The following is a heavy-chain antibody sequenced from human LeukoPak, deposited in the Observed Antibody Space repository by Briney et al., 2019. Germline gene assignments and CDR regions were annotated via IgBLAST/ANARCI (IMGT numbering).Heavy chain of an antibody. Sequence: ASVKVPCKASGYTFTSYYMHWVRQAPGQGLEWMGIINPSGGSTNYAQKFQGRVTMTRDTSTSTVYMELSSLRSEDTAVYYCAAERGGSGYYYSRHDYWGQGTLVTVSS. CDR2: INPSGGST. V-gene: IGHV1-46*01. J-gene: IGHJ4*02. D-gene: IGHD3-22*01. CDR1: GYTFTSYY. CDR3: AAERGGSGYYYSRHDY.